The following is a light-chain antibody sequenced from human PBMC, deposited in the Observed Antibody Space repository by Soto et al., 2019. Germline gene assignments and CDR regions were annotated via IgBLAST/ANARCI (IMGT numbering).Light chain of an antibody. CDR1: QSVSKY. V-gene: IGKV3-20*01. CDR3: QHYSSSPWT. CDR2: GAS. Sequence: EIVLTQSPGTLSLSPGERATLSCRASQSVSKYLAWYQQKLGQAPRVLIYGASSRATGIPDRFSGSGSGTDFILTISRLEPEDFAVYYCQHYSSSPWTFGHGTKVEIK. J-gene: IGKJ1*01.